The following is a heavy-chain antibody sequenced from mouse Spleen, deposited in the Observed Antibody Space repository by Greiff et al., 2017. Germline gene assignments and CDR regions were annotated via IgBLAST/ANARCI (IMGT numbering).Heavy chain of an antibody. D-gene: IGHD2-4*01. Sequence: VQLKESGGGLVKPGGSLKLSCAASGFTFSSYTMSWVRQTPAKRLEWVATISSGGGNTYYPDSVKGRFTISRDNARNTLYLQMSSLRSEDTAMYYCARMGDYDEDAMDYWGQGTSVTVSS. V-gene: IGHV5-9*04. J-gene: IGHJ4*01. CDR1: GFTFSSYT. CDR3: ARMGDYDEDAMDY. CDR2: ISSGGGNT.